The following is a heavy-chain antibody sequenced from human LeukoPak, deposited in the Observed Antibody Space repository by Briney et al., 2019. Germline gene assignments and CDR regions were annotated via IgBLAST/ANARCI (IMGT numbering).Heavy chain of an antibody. V-gene: IGHV1-18*01. CDR3: ARSDSSSSDAVDI. CDR1: GYTFISYG. Sequence: ASAKVSCKASGYTFISYGISWVRHAPGQGLEWMGCISAYKGNTNYAQKLQGRVTMTTDTSTSTAYMELRSLRSDDTAVYYGARSDSSSSDAVDIWGQGTMVTVSS. J-gene: IGHJ3*02. D-gene: IGHD6-6*01. CDR2: ISAYKGNT.